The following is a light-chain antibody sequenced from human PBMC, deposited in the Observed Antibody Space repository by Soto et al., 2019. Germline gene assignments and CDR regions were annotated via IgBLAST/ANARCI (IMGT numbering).Light chain of an antibody. Sequence: QSVLTQPASVSGSPGQSITISCTGTSSDVGAYNYVSWYQQHPGKAPKLMIYEVSNRPSGVSNRFSGSKSGNTASLTISGLQDEEEADYYCSSYTSRSTHLFGTGTKVTVL. J-gene: IGLJ1*01. CDR2: EVS. CDR3: SSYTSRSTHL. CDR1: SSDVGAYNY. V-gene: IGLV2-14*01.